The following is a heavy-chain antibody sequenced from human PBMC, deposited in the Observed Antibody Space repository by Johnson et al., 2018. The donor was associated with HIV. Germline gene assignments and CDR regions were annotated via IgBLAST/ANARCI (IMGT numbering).Heavy chain of an antibody. Sequence: VQLVESGGGLVQPGGSLRLSCVVSGFAFNTYWMSWARQAPGKGLEWVANIKQDESEKYYVDSVKGRFTISRDNAKNSLYLQMDSLRAEDTAVYYCAKDSRRWGAFSDAFDIWGQGTMVTVSS. D-gene: IGHD1-26*01. CDR3: AKDSRRWGAFSDAFDI. CDR1: GFAFNTYW. CDR2: IKQDESEK. J-gene: IGHJ3*02. V-gene: IGHV3-7*01.